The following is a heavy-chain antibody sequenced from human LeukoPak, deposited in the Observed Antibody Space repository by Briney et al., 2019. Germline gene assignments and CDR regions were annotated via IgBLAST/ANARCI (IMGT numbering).Heavy chain of an antibody. CDR1: GGSISSYY. CDR3: ARDHCSSTSSYFDD. Sequence: SETLSLTCTVSGGSISSYYWSWIRQPPGKGLEWIGYIYYSGSTNYNPSLKSRVTISVDTSKNQFSLKLSSVTAADTAVYYCARDHCSSTSSYFDDWGQGTLVTVSS. J-gene: IGHJ4*02. CDR2: IYYSGST. D-gene: IGHD2-2*01. V-gene: IGHV4-59*01.